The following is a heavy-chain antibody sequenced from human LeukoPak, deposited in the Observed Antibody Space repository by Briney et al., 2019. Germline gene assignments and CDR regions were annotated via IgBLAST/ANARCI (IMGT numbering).Heavy chain of an antibody. CDR3: ARKRKGAYDFDY. CDR1: GGSISSYY. Sequence: SETLSLTCTVSGGSISSYYWSWIRQPPGKGLEWIGNIYDSGSTNYNPSLKSRVTISVDTSKNQCSLKLSSVTAADTAVYYCARKRKGAYDFDYWGQGTLVTVSS. CDR2: IYDSGST. J-gene: IGHJ4*02. D-gene: IGHD3-16*01. V-gene: IGHV4-59*01.